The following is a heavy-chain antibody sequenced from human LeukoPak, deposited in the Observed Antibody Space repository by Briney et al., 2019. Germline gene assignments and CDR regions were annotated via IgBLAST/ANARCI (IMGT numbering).Heavy chain of an antibody. V-gene: IGHV3-21*01. CDR2: MITMSSYI. CDR3: ARDDQPHGFDY. Sequence: GGSLRLSCAASGFTFSSYSMNWVRQAPGKGLEWVSSMITMSSYIYYADSVKGRFTISRDNAKISLYLQMNSLRAEDTAVYYCARDDQPHGFDYWGQGTLVSVSS. CDR1: GFTFSSYS. J-gene: IGHJ4*02.